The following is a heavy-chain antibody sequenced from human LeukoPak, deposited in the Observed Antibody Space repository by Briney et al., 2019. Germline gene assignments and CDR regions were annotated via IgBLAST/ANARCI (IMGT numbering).Heavy chain of an antibody. CDR3: AKHTMIVVGTVDY. J-gene: IGHJ4*02. D-gene: IGHD3-22*01. Sequence: GGSLRLSCAASGFTFSNAWMSWVRQAPGKGLEWVSAISGSGGSKYYADSVKGRFTISRDNSKNTLYLQMNSLRAEDTAVYYCAKHTMIVVGTVDYWGQGTLVTVSS. V-gene: IGHV3-23*01. CDR2: ISGSGGSK. CDR1: GFTFSNAW.